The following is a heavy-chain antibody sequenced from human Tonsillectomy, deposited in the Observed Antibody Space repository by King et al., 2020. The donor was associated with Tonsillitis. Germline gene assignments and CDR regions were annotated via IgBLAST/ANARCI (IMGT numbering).Heavy chain of an antibody. Sequence: VQLQESGPGLVKPSENLSLTCTVSGGSMSNHYWSWLRQPPGKGLEWIGYIYYSGSTKYNPSLKSRVTISMDTSKNQFSLRLSSVTAADSAVYYCAREYCNNTSCYFFDYWGQGTLVTVSS. D-gene: IGHD2-2*01. V-gene: IGHV4-59*11. CDR3: AREYCNNTSCYFFDY. CDR1: GGSMSNHY. CDR2: IYYSGST. J-gene: IGHJ4*02.